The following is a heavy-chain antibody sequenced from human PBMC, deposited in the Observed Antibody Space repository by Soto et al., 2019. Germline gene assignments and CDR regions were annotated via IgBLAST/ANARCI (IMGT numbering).Heavy chain of an antibody. Sequence: SETLSLPCTVSGGSISSGDYYWSWIRQPPGKGLEWIGYIYYSGSTYYNPSLKSRVTISVDTSKNQFSLKLSSVTAADTAVYYCARGSYDYVWGSYRPLPFDYWGQGTLVTVSS. CDR3: ARGSYDYVWGSYRPLPFDY. D-gene: IGHD3-16*02. CDR1: GGSISSGDYY. V-gene: IGHV4-30-4*01. J-gene: IGHJ4*02. CDR2: IYYSGST.